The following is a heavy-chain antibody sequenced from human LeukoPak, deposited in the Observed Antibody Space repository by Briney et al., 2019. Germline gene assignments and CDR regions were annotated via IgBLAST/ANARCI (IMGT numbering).Heavy chain of an antibody. Sequence: PGGSLRLSCAASGFTFDDYGMSWVRQAPGRGLEWVSGFSGSGGTTYYADSVKGRFTISRDNSKNTLYLQMNSLRAEDTAVYYCANGNRCTSPSCLGYYYFYMDVWGKGTTVTVSS. CDR3: ANGNRCTSPSCLGYYYFYMDV. J-gene: IGHJ6*03. CDR2: FSGSGGTT. V-gene: IGHV3-23*01. CDR1: GFTFDDYG. D-gene: IGHD2-2*01.